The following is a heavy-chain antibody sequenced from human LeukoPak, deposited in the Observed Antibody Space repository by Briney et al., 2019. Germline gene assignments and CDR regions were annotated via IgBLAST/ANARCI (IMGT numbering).Heavy chain of an antibody. CDR3: ARGTIEGFDP. J-gene: IGHJ5*02. CDR1: GYTFTSYY. V-gene: IGHV1-46*01. Sequence: ALVKVSCKASGYTFTSYYMHWVRQAPGQGLEWMGIINPSGGSATYAQKFQGRVTMTREMSTSTVYMELSSLKSEDTAVYYCARGTIEGFDPWGQGTLVTVSS. CDR2: INPSGGSA. D-gene: IGHD1-7*01.